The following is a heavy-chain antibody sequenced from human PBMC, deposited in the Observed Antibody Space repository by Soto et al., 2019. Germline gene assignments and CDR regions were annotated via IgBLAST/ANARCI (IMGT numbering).Heavy chain of an antibody. J-gene: IGHJ4*02. V-gene: IGHV3-74*01. CDR2: IKTDGSST. D-gene: IGHD7-27*01. Sequence: EVQLVESGGGLVQPGGSLRLSCAASGFTFSSYWMHWVRQAPGKGLVWVSRIKTDGSSTGYADSVKGRFTISRDNAQNTLQLQRNSLRAEDTALYYCARVGTGAYSFDYWGLGALVSVSS. CDR3: ARVGTGAYSFDY. CDR1: GFTFSSYW.